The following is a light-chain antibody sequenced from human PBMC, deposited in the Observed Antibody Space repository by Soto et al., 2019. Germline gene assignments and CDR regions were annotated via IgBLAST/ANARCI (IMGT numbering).Light chain of an antibody. Sequence: QSALTQPASVSGSPGQSITISCTGTSSDVGGLNYVSWYQQHPGRAPKLMIFEVSKRPSGVSNRFSGSKSGNTASLTISGLQAEDEADYHCSSFRRGYTWVFGGGTKLTVL. CDR1: SSDVGGLNY. V-gene: IGLV2-14*01. CDR2: EVS. CDR3: SSFRRGYTWV. J-gene: IGLJ3*02.